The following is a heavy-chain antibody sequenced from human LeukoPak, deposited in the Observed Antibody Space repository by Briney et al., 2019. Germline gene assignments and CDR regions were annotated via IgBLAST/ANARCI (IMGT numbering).Heavy chain of an antibody. J-gene: IGHJ3*01. D-gene: IGHD7-27*01. CDR3: AREDDDWGPNTFDV. V-gene: IGHV3-48*02. CDR1: GFTFSSYS. Sequence: PGGSLRLSCAASGFTFSSYSMNWVRQAPGKGLDWVSYINSGSSYMYYPDSVKGRFTISRDNAKNSLYLQMDSLSDEDTAVYYCAREDDDWGPNTFDVWGQGTVVTVSS. CDR2: INSGSSYM.